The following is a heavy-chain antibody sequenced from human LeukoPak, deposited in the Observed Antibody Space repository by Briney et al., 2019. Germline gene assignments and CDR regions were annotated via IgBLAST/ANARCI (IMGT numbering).Heavy chain of an antibody. V-gene: IGHV3-7*01. D-gene: IGHD5-24*01. CDR3: ASGSGWRQLY. Sequence: GGSLRLSCVVSEFNFSSNWMNWVRQAPGKGLGWVANIKSDGSEKYYADSVKGRFTISRDNAKNSLYLQMNSLKAEDTAVYYCASGSGWRQLYWGQGTLVTVSP. CDR2: IKSDGSEK. CDR1: EFNFSSNW. J-gene: IGHJ4*02.